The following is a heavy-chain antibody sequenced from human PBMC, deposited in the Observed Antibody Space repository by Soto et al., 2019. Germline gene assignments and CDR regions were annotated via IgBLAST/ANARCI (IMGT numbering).Heavy chain of an antibody. V-gene: IGHV3-7*03. D-gene: IGHD6-19*01. Sequence: GGSLRLSCAASGFTFSSFRMHWVRQAPGKGLEWVANIKPDGSEKWYVDSVKGRFTISRDNSKNTVYLQMNSLRAEDTAVYYRASPLTRYSSGWYDAFDIWGQGTMVTVSS. J-gene: IGHJ3*02. CDR1: GFTFSSFR. CDR3: ASPLTRYSSGWYDAFDI. CDR2: IKPDGSEK.